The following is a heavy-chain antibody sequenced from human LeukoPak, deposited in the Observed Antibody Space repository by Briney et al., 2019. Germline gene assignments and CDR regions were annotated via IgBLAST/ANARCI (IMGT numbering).Heavy chain of an antibody. CDR2: IRSKAYGGTT. CDR3: SRESAEATAKFDY. D-gene: IGHD2-21*02. J-gene: IGHJ4*02. CDR1: GFTFGDYA. Sequence: GGSLRLSCTASGFTFGDYAMDWVRQAPGEGLEWVGFIRSKAYGGTTEYAASVKGRFTISRGDSKSIAYLQMNSLKTEDTAVYYCSRESAEATAKFDYWGQGTPVTLSS. V-gene: IGHV3-49*04.